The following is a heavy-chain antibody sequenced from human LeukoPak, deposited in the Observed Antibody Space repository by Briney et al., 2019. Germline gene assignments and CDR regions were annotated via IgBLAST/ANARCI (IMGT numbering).Heavy chain of an antibody. CDR3: ARGGCSSTTCPPEY. V-gene: IGHV3-30*03. CDR2: ISNDGSRK. Sequence: PGRSLRLSCAPSGFTFSRHGMHWVRQAPGKGLEWVAIISNDGSRKYYAHSVEGRFTISRDNSKNTLYLQMDSLRAEDTAVYYCARGGCSSTTCPPEYWGQGTLVTVSS. J-gene: IGHJ4*02. D-gene: IGHD2-2*01. CDR1: GFTFSRHG.